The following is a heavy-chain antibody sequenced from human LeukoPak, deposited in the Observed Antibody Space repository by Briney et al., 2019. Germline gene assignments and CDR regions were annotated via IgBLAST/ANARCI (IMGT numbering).Heavy chain of an antibody. CDR1: GGSISSYY. D-gene: IGHD1-20*01. CDR3: ARRVTGTTHWFDP. CDR2: IYYSGST. V-gene: IGHV4-59*08. Sequence: SETLSLTCTVSGGSISSYYWSWIRQPPGKGLEWIGYIYYSGSTNYNPSPKSRVTISVDTSKNQFSLKLSSVTAADTAVYYCARRVTGTTHWFDPWGQGTLVTVSS. J-gene: IGHJ5*02.